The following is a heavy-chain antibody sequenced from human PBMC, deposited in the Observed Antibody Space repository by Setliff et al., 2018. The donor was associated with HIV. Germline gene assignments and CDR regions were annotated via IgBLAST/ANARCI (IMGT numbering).Heavy chain of an antibody. CDR2: IKQEGSEM. Sequence: LRLSCAASGFTFSSYWMSWVRQAPGKGLEWVANIKQEGSEMQYADSVKGRFTISRDDAKNSLYLQMNSLRAEDTAVYYCARNTDVDSVYRPFHIWGQWTMVTVSS. J-gene: IGHJ3*02. CDR1: GFTFSSYW. CDR3: ARNTDVDSVYRPFHI. V-gene: IGHV3-7*03. D-gene: IGHD1-26*01.